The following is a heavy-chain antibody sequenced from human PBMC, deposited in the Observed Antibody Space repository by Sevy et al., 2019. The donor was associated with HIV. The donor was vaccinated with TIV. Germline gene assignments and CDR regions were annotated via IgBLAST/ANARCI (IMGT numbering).Heavy chain of an antibody. J-gene: IGHJ4*02. D-gene: IGHD3-3*01. CDR1: GFTFSSYW. V-gene: IGHV3-7*03. CDR2: IKQDGSEK. CDR3: ARGPYYDFWSGYYSQYYFDY. Sequence: GGSLRLSCVASGFTFSSYWMSWVRQAPGKGLEWVANIKQDGSEKYYVDSVKGRFTISRDNAKNSLYLQMNSLRAEDTAVYYCARGPYYDFWSGYYSQYYFDYWGQGTLVTVSS.